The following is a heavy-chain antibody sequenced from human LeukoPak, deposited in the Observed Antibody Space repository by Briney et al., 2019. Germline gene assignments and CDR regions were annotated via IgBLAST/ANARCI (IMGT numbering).Heavy chain of an antibody. CDR2: IYYSGST. CDR1: GGSISSSSYY. CDR3: AKCGGYSYGYIGY. V-gene: IGHV4-39*01. D-gene: IGHD5-18*01. Sequence: SETLSLTCTVSGGSISSSSYYWGWIRQPPGKGLEWIGSIYYSGSTYYNPSLKSRVTISVDTSKNQFSLKLSSVTAADTAVYYCAKCGGYSYGYIGYWGQGTLVTVSS. J-gene: IGHJ4*02.